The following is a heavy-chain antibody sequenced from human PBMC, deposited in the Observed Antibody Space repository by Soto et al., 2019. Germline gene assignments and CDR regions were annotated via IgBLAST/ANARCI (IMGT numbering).Heavy chain of an antibody. V-gene: IGHV4-31*03. CDR2: IYYRGST. J-gene: IGHJ3*02. CDR3: ARSLSVEAFDI. CDR1: GGSIRSCGYY. Sequence: TLSLTCTVPGGSIRSCGYYWNCFRQHPGKGLEWTGYIYYRGSTSYTPSLTSRVTMSVDTSQHQFFLRLRSVTAADTAVYYCARSLSVEAFDIWGIGTMVTVSS.